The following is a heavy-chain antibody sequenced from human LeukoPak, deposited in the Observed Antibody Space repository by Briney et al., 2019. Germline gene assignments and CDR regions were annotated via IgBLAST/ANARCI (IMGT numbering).Heavy chain of an antibody. V-gene: IGHV4-39*07. Sequence: SETLSLTCAVSGVSITTFDYYWGWIRQPPGKGLEWIGSIYYSGSTYYNPSLKSRVTISVDTSKNQFSLKLSSVTAADTAVYYCARAPGDFWSGPKNPIDYWGQGTLVTVSS. CDR2: IYYSGST. D-gene: IGHD3-3*01. CDR3: ARAPGDFWSGPKNPIDY. J-gene: IGHJ4*02. CDR1: GVSITTFDYY.